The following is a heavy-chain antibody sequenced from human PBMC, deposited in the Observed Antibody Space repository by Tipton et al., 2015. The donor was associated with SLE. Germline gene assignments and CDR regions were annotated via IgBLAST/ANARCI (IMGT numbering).Heavy chain of an antibody. CDR3: ARGSGGRALDY. D-gene: IGHD2-15*01. Sequence: TLSLTCTVSGGSTSSHYWGWIRQPPGKGLEWIGYIYYSGSTNYNPSLKSRVTISVDTSKNQFSLKLSSMTAADTAVYYCARGSGGRALDYWGQGTLVTVSS. CDR2: IYYSGST. CDR1: GGSTSSHY. J-gene: IGHJ4*02. V-gene: IGHV4-59*11.